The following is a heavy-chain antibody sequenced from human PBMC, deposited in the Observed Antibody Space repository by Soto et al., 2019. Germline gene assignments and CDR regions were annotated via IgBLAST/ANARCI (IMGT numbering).Heavy chain of an antibody. CDR1: GFTFSSYA. V-gene: IGHV3-23*01. CDR2: ISGSGGST. J-gene: IGHJ4*02. Sequence: RLSCAASGFTFSSYAMSWVRQAPGKGLEWVSAISGSGGSTYYADSVKGRFTISRDNSKNTLYLQMNSLRAEDTAVYYCAKDPVIAVVPVHFDYWGQGTLVTVSS. CDR3: AKDPVIAVVPVHFDY. D-gene: IGHD2-2*01.